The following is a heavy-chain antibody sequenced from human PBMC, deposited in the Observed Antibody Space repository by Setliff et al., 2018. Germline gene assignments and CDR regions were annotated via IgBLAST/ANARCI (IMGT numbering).Heavy chain of an antibody. J-gene: IGHJ4*02. V-gene: IGHV1-69*06. Sequence: SVKVSCKASGGTFSSYAISWVRQAPGQGLEWMGGIIPIFGTANYAQKFQGRVTITADKSTSTAYMELSSLRSEDTAVYYCARAQSWSGGPYYFDNWGQGTLVTVPQ. CDR2: IIPIFGTA. CDR3: ARAQSWSGGPYYFDN. D-gene: IGHD3-3*01. CDR1: GGTFSSYA.